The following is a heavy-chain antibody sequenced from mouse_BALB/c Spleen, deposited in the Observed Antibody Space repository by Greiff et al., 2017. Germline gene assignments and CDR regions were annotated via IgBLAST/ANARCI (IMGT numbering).Heavy chain of an antibody. J-gene: IGHJ2*01. Sequence: QVQLQQSGAELVRPGTSVKVSCKASGYAFTNYLIEWVKQRPGQGLEWIGVINPGSGGTNYNEKFKGKATLTADKSSSTAYMQLSSLTSDDSAVYFCARWGIRWAYWGQGTTLTVSS. CDR1: GYAFTNYL. CDR3: ARWGIRWAY. V-gene: IGHV1-54*01. CDR2: INPGSGGT.